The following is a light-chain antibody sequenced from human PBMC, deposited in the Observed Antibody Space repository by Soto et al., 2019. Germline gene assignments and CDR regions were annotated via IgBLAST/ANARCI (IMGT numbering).Light chain of an antibody. V-gene: IGKV3-15*01. CDR2: GAS. J-gene: IGKJ2*01. CDR1: QSVSSN. Sequence: EIVMTQSPATLSVSPGERATLSCRASQSVSSNLAWYQQKPGQAPRLLIYGASTRATGIPARFSGSESGTEFTLTISSLESEDFAVYYCQQYNNWPPPMYTFGQGTKLEIK. CDR3: QQYNNWPPPMYT.